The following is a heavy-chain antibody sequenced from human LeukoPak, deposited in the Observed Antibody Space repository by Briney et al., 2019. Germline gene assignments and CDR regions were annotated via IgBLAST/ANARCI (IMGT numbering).Heavy chain of an antibody. Sequence: PGGSLRLSCAASGFTFNNYAMSWVRQAPGKGLEWLSAISGSSDSTYYADSVKGRFTISRDNSKNTLYLQMNSLRAEDTAVYYCVQSQRGSSTGPLTFDYWGQGTLVTVSS. J-gene: IGHJ4*02. V-gene: IGHV3-23*01. CDR1: GFTFNNYA. D-gene: IGHD2-2*01. CDR2: ISGSSDST. CDR3: VQSQRGSSTGPLTFDY.